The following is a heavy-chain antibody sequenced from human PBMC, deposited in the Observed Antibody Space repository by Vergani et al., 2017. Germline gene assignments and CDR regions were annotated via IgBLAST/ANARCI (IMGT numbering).Heavy chain of an antibody. CDR1: EYSFGNYW. V-gene: IGHV5-51*01. CDR2: IYPADSDT. CDR3: ARHTTYADS. D-gene: IGHD1-1*01. J-gene: IGHJ4*02. Sequence: EVALVQSGPEMRKPGVSLKISCKGSEYSFGNYWIGWGRQMPGKGLEWMGIIYPADSDTRYSPSFQGQVTISADKSISTAFLQWDSLKASDTALYYCARHTTYADSWGQGTLVTVAS.